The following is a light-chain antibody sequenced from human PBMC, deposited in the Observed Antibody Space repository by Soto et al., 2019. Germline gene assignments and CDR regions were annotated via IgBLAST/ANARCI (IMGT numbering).Light chain of an antibody. CDR3: QQRYTWPIT. CDR1: QSVSSGY. V-gene: IGKV3D-20*02. Sequence: EVVLTQSPCTLSLSPGERATLSCRASQSVSSGYLAWYQQKPGQAPRLLIYDASNRATGIPARFSGSGSGTDFTLTISSLEPEDFAVYYCQQRYTWPITFGQGTRLEIK. CDR2: DAS. J-gene: IGKJ5*01.